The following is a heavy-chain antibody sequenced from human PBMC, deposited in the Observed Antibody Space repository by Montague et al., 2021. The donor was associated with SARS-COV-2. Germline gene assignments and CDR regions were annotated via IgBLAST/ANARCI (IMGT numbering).Heavy chain of an antibody. CDR3: VRGIEAAGSYDY. CDR1: GDSVSSNSAT. J-gene: IGHJ4*02. V-gene: IGHV6-1*01. Sequence: CAISGDSVSSNSATWNWIRQSPSRGLEWLGRTYYRSMWRSDYARSVKSRIAINPDTSKNQFSLQLSSVTPEDTALYYCVRGIEAAGSYDYWGQGTPVTVS. D-gene: IGHD6-13*01. CDR2: TYYRSMWRS.